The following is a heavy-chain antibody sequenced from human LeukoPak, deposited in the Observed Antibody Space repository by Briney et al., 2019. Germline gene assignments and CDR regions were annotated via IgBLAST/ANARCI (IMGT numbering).Heavy chain of an antibody. CDR2: IYYSGST. Sequence: PSETLSLTCTVSGGSISSSSYYWGWIRQPPGKGLEWIGSIYYSGSTYYNPSLKSRVTISVDTSKDQFSLKLSSVTAADTAVYSCARELGYYYYYYYMDVWGKGTTVTVSS. CDR3: ARELGYYYYYYYMDV. V-gene: IGHV4-39*07. D-gene: IGHD5-18*01. J-gene: IGHJ6*03. CDR1: GGSISSSSYY.